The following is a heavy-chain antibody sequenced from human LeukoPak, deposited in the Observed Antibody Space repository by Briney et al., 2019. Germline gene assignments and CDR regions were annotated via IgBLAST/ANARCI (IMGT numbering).Heavy chain of an antibody. D-gene: IGHD1-26*01. V-gene: IGHV1-2*02. J-gene: IGHJ5*02. CDR1: GYTFTGYY. CDR2: INPNSGGT. Sequence: ASVEVSCKASGYTFTGYYMHWVRQAPGQGLEWMGWINPNSGGTNYAQKFQGRVTMTRDTSISTAYMELSRLRSDDTAVYYCARDLPDIVGATSNWFDPWGQGTLVTVSS. CDR3: ARDLPDIVGATSNWFDP.